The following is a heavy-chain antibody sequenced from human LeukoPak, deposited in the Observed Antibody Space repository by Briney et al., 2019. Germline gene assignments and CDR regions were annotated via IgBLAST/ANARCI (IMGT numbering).Heavy chain of an antibody. CDR1: GLTYSDAW. Sequence: GGSLRLSCAVFGLTYSDAWMSWVRQAPGKGLGWVGRIKSKRGGGTTDYAAPVKGRFTISRDDSKNTLYLQMKSLESEDTAVYYCAHVETMTGLKLGSWGQGILVTVSS. CDR3: AHVETMTGLKLGS. V-gene: IGHV3-15*01. D-gene: IGHD3-22*01. J-gene: IGHJ5*02. CDR2: IKSKRGGGTT.